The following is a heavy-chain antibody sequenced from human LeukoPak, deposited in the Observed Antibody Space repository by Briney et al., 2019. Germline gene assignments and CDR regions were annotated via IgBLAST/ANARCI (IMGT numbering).Heavy chain of an antibody. Sequence: GASVKVSCKASGYTFTAYYIHWVRQAPGQGLEWMGWINPNSGGTNYAQKFQGRVTMTRDTSISTAYVELSRLRSDDTAVYFCARRCDTSSYYTYYFDYWGQGTLVTVSS. CDR1: GYTFTAYY. V-gene: IGHV1-2*02. D-gene: IGHD3-22*01. CDR3: ARRCDTSSYYTYYFDY. J-gene: IGHJ4*02. CDR2: INPNSGGT.